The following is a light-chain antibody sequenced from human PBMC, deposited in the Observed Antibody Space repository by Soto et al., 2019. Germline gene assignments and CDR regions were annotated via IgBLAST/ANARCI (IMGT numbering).Light chain of an antibody. V-gene: IGLV2-14*03. J-gene: IGLJ1*01. CDR1: GNDVGGYTF. CDR3: CSYTATTTYV. CDR2: DVN. Sequence: QSALTQPASVSGSPGQSISISCTGTGNDVGGYTFVSWYQQHPDKVPKLVIFDVNRRPSGVSDRFSGSKSVNAASLTISGLQAEDEADYDCCSYTATTTYVFGTGPKVTVL.